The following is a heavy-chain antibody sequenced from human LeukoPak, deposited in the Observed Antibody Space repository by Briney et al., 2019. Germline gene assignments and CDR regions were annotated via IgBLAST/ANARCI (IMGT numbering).Heavy chain of an antibody. V-gene: IGHV3-48*03. CDR1: GFTFRSYG. CDR3: AELGITMIGGV. D-gene: IGHD3-10*02. Sequence: GGTLRLSCAASGFTFRSYGMTWVRQAPGKGLEWVSYISSSGSTIYYADSVKGRFTISRDNAKNSLYLQMNSLRAEDTAVYYCAELGITMIGGVWGKGTTVTISS. J-gene: IGHJ6*04. CDR2: ISSSGSTI.